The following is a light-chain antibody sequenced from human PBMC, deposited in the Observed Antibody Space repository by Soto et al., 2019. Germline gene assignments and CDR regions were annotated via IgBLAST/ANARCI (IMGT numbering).Light chain of an antibody. J-gene: IGKJ2*01. CDR2: SAS. V-gene: IGKV1-39*01. CDR3: QQSHRTPYT. CDR1: QSISSY. Sequence: DIQMTQSPSSLSASVGDRVTITCRASQSISSYLNWYQQKPGNAPKILIYSASKLQSGVPRRFSGSGSGTDFTLTISSLQPGDFATYFCQQSHRTPYTFGQGTKLEIK.